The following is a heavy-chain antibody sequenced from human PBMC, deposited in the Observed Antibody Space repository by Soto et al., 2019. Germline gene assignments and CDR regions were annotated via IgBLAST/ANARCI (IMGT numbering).Heavy chain of an antibody. D-gene: IGHD2-21*02. V-gene: IGHV3-33*06. CDR1: GFSFTTYG. CDR3: VKDHCGGDCYSDPYFDY. J-gene: IGHJ4*02. CDR2: IWYDGSNQ. Sequence: QVQLVESGGGVVQPGRSLRLSCVASGFSFTTYGLHWVRQAPGKGLEWVAVIWYDGSNQYYADSVKGRFTISRDNSKNTPYQEMNSMRVEATAVYYCVKDHCGGDCYSDPYFDYWGQGTLVTVSS.